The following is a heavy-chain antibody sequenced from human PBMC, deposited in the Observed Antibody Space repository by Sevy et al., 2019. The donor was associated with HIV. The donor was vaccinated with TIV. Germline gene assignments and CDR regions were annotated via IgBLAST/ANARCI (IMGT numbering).Heavy chain of an antibody. CDR3: ARAAKQLVTDYDAFDI. D-gene: IGHD6-13*01. CDR2: IIPIFGTP. Sequence: ASVKVSCKASGGTFSSYAINWVRQAPGQGLEWMGGIIPIFGTPNYAQKFQGRVTITADESTSTAYMELSSLRSEDTAVYHCARAAKQLVTDYDAFDIWGQGTMVTVSS. J-gene: IGHJ3*02. V-gene: IGHV1-69*13. CDR1: GGTFSSYA.